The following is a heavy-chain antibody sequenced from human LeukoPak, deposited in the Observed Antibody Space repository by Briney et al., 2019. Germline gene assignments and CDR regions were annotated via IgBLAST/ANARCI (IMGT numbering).Heavy chain of an antibody. V-gene: IGHV4-59*12. CDR2: IYYSGST. CDR3: ARDRTEYSGSYYDY. Sequence: SETLSLTCTVSGGSISSYYWSWIRQPPGKGLEWIGYIYYSGSTNYNPSLKSRVTISVDTSKNQFSLKLSSVTAADTALYYCARDRTEYSGSYYDYWGQGTLVTVSS. J-gene: IGHJ4*02. D-gene: IGHD1-26*01. CDR1: GGSISSYY.